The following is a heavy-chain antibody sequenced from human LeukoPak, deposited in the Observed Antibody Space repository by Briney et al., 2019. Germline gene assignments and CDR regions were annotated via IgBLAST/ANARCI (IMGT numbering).Heavy chain of an antibody. CDR1: GFTFSSYG. CDR2: ISYDGSNK. Sequence: GGSLRLSCAASGFTFSSYGMHWVRQAPGKGLEWVAVISYDGSNKYYADPVKGRFTISRDNSKNTLYLQMNSLRAEDTAVYYCATSWVEMATIADYWGQGTLVTVSS. J-gene: IGHJ4*02. CDR3: ATSWVEMATIADY. D-gene: IGHD5-24*01. V-gene: IGHV3-30*03.